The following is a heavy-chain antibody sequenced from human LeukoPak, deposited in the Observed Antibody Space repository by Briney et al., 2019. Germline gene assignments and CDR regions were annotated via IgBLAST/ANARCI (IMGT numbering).Heavy chain of an antibody. CDR3: AKAGAIKFDF. J-gene: IGHJ4*02. CDR2: INGGGTGT. V-gene: IGHV3-23*01. D-gene: IGHD1-26*01. CDR1: GFTFNFFA. Sequence: GGSLRLSCAASGFTFNFFAMSWVRQAPGKGLEWVSGINGGGTGTYYAYSVRGRVTISRDNSKNTLHLDMNSVRAEDTAIYYCAKAGAIKFDFWGQGILVTVSS.